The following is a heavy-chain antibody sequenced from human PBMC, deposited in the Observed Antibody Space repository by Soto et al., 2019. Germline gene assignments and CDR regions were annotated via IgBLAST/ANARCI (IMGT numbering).Heavy chain of an antibody. D-gene: IGHD6-13*01. V-gene: IGHV3-66*01. CDR2: IYGAAST. Sequence: EVQLVESGGGLVQPGGSLRLSCAASGFTVSSNYMNWVRQAPGKGLEWVSIIYGAASTYYADSVKGRFTISRDNSKNTLYLHMNSLRAKDTAVYYWARDGPSRSRYYFDYWGQGTLVTVSS. J-gene: IGHJ4*02. CDR1: GFTVSSNY. CDR3: ARDGPSRSRYYFDY.